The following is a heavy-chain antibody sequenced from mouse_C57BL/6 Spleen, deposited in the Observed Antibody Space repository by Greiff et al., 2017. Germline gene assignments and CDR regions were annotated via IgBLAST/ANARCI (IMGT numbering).Heavy chain of an antibody. CDR1: GYTFTSYT. CDR2: INPSSGYT. V-gene: IGHV1-4*01. D-gene: IGHD1-1*01. CDR3: ARGITTVVEYFDV. Sequence: VQLQQSGAELARPGASVKMSCKASGYTFTSYTMHWVKQRPGQDLEWIGYINPSSGYTKYNQKFKDKATLTADKSSSTAYMQLSSLTSEDSAVYYCARGITTVVEYFDVWGTGTTVTVSS. J-gene: IGHJ1*03.